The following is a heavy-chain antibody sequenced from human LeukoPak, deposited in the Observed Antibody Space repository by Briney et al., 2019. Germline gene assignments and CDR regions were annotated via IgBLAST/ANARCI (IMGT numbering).Heavy chain of an antibody. J-gene: IGHJ4*02. D-gene: IGHD3-22*01. Sequence: PGGSLRLSCAASGFTFSSHWIHWVRQAPGKGLVWVSRIYSDATYYADSVKGRFTISRDNAKNTLYLQMNSLRAEDTAVYYCARESYDSSGYYYGGGFDYWGQGTLVTVSS. CDR3: ARESYDSSGYYYGGGFDY. CDR1: GFTFSSHW. V-gene: IGHV3-74*01. CDR2: IYSDAT.